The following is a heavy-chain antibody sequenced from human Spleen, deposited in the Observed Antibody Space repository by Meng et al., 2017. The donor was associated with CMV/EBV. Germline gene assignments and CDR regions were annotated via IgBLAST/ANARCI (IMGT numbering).Heavy chain of an antibody. J-gene: IGHJ4*02. CDR1: GGSFSGYY. CDR3: AREKGRVVVAAYFDY. D-gene: IGHD2-15*01. V-gene: IGHV4-34*01. CDR2: INHSGST. Sequence: QGRQQQWGAGLLKPSETLSLTCAVFGGSFSGYYWSWIRQPPGKGLEWIGEINHSGSTNYNPSLKSRVTMSVDTSKNQFSLKLSSVTAADTAVYYCAREKGRVVVAAYFDYWGQGTLVTVSS.